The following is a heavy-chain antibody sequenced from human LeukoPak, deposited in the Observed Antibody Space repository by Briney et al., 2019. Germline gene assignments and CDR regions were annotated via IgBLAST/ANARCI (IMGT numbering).Heavy chain of an antibody. V-gene: IGHV4-31*03. CDR1: GGSISSGGYY. D-gene: IGHD5-18*01. CDR3: ARVVDTAMVRFDY. Sequence: PSETLSLTCTVSGGSISSGGYYWRWIRQHPGKGLEWIGYIYYSGSTYYNPSLKSRVTISVDTSKNQFSLKLSSVTAADTAVYYCARVVDTAMVRFDYWGQGTLVTVSS. CDR2: IYYSGST. J-gene: IGHJ4*02.